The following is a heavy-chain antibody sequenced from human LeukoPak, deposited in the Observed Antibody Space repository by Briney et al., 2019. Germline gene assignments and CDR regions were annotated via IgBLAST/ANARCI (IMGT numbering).Heavy chain of an antibody. J-gene: IGHJ4*02. CDR1: GFTFSSYA. Sequence: GGSLRLSCAAPGFTFSSYAMSWVRQAPGKGLEWVSAISGSGGSTYYADSVKGRFTISRDNSKNTLYLQMNSLRAEDTAVYYCAKAPTKVAGRYYFDYWGQGTLVTVSS. V-gene: IGHV3-23*01. CDR2: ISGSGGST. CDR3: AKAPTKVAGRYYFDY. D-gene: IGHD6-19*01.